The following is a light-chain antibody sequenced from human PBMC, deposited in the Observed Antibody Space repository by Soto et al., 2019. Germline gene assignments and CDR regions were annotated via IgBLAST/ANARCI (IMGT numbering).Light chain of an antibody. J-gene: IGLJ1*01. V-gene: IGLV2-8*01. CDR1: SSDVGGYNY. CDR3: SSYAGSAGV. Sequence: QSVLTQPPSASGSPGQSVTISCTGTSSDVGGYNYVSWYQQHPGKAPKLMIYEVSKRPSGVPDRFSGSKSGNTASLTVSGPQAEDEADYYCSSYAGSAGVFGTGTKVTVL. CDR2: EVS.